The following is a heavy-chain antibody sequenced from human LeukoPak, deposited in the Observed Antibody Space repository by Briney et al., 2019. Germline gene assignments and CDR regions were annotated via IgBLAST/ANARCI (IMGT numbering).Heavy chain of an antibody. V-gene: IGHV4-59*01. CDR1: GGSISSYY. J-gene: IGHJ6*03. CDR3: ARGYCSSTSCWYYYYYYMDV. D-gene: IGHD2-2*01. Sequence: SETLSLTCTVSGGSISSYYWSWIRQPPGKGLEWIGYIYYSGSTNYNPSLKSRVTISVDTSKNQFSLKLSSVTAADTAVYYCARGYCSSTSCWYYYYYYMDVWAKGPRSPSP. CDR2: IYYSGST.